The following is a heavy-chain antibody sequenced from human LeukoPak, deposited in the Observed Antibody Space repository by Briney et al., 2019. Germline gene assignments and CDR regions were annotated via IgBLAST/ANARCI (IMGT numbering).Heavy chain of an antibody. J-gene: IGHJ3*02. CDR3: ASITMVRGGIFDI. D-gene: IGHD3-10*01. CDR1: GGSTSSGDYY. V-gene: IGHV4-30-4*01. Sequence: PSETLSLTCTVSGGSTSSGDYYWSWMRQPPGKGLEWIGYIYYSGSTYYNPSLKSRVTISVDTSKNQFSLKLNSVTAADTAVYYCASITMVRGGIFDIWGQGTMVTVSS. CDR2: IYYSGST.